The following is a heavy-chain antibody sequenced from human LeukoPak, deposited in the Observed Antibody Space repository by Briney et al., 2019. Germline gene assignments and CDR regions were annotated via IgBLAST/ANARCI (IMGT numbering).Heavy chain of an antibody. Sequence: SETLSLTCAVYGGSFSGYYWSWIRQPPGKGLEWIGEIDHSGSTNYNPSLKSRVTISVDTSKNQFSLKLSSVTAADTAVYYCARGPSYFQHWGQGTLVTVSS. V-gene: IGHV4-34*01. J-gene: IGHJ1*01. CDR3: ARGPSYFQH. CDR1: GGSFSGYY. CDR2: IDHSGST.